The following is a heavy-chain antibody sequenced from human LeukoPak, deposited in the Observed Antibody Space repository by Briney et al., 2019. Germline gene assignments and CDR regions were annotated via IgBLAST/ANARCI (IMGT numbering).Heavy chain of an antibody. Sequence: ASVKVSCKASGFTFTHYGISWVRQAPGQGLEWMGWISAYNGDTKYAQNLQGRVTMTTETSTSTAYMELRSLRFDDTAVYYCARDFSNTSGFKVVVDFWGQGTLVTVSS. CDR3: ARDFSNTSGFKVVVDF. J-gene: IGHJ4*02. CDR2: ISAYNGDT. V-gene: IGHV1-18*01. D-gene: IGHD3-22*01. CDR1: GFTFTHYG.